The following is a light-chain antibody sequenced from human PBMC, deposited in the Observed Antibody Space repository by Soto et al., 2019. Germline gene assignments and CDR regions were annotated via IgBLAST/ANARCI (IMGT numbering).Light chain of an antibody. CDR3: QQYNKWPPWT. J-gene: IGKJ1*01. CDR2: SAF. Sequence: EIVLTQSPATLSLSPGERATLSCRASQSISNNLAWYQQKPGQAPRLVIYSAFTRATGIPARFSGSGSGTEFTLTFSSLQSEDFAVYYCQQYNKWPPWTFGQGTKVDIK. V-gene: IGKV3-15*01. CDR1: QSISNN.